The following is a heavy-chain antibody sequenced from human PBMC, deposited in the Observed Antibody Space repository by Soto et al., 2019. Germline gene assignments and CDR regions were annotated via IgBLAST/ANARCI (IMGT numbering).Heavy chain of an antibody. Sequence: PGGSLRLSCTASGFTFGDYAMSWVRQAPGKGLEWVGFIRSKAYGGTTEYAASVKGRFTISRDDSKSIAYLQMNSLKTEDTAVYYCTRDFVRGSPWYFDYWGQGTLVTVSS. CDR1: GFTFGDYA. J-gene: IGHJ4*02. CDR2: IRSKAYGGTT. D-gene: IGHD2-21*01. V-gene: IGHV3-49*04. CDR3: TRDFVRGSPWYFDY.